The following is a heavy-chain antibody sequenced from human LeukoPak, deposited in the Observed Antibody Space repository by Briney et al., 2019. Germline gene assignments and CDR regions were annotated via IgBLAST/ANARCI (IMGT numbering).Heavy chain of an antibody. V-gene: IGHV3-23*01. J-gene: IGHJ4*02. D-gene: IGHD4-17*01. CDR3: TKDRRMTTVTCLDY. Sequence: SGGSLRLSCAASGFTFGSYGMHWVRQAPGKGLEWVSVISNNGGSTYYADSVKGRFTISRDNSKNTLFLQMNSLRAEDTGIYYCTKDRRMTTVTCLDYWGQGTLVTVSS. CDR1: GFTFGSYG. CDR2: ISNNGGST.